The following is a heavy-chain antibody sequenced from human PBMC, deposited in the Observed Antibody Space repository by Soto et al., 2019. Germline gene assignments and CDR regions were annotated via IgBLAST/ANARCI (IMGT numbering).Heavy chain of an antibody. CDR2: IRDGGGGT. Sequence: EVQLLESGGGLVQPGGSLTLCCAASGFTFSSYAMSWVRQAPGKGLEWVTAIRDGGGGTYYADSVKGRFPISRDNARNALYPRMNSLGADDTALSYCAGHSGSRAYTHFACWGRGTQVTVSS. D-gene: IGHD3-16*01. V-gene: IGHV3-23*01. CDR1: GFTFSSYA. CDR3: AGHSGSRAYTHFAC. J-gene: IGHJ4*02.